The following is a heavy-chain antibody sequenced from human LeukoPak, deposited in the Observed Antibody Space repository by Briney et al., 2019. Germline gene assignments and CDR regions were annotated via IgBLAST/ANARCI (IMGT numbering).Heavy chain of an antibody. D-gene: IGHD1-26*01. Sequence: ASVKVSCEASGYTFTGYYMHWVRQAPGQGLEWMGWINPNSGGTNYARKFQGRVTMTRDTSISTAYMELSRLRSEDTAVYYCARDNGVGAISAFDIWGQGTMVTVSS. V-gene: IGHV1-2*02. J-gene: IGHJ3*02. CDR2: INPNSGGT. CDR3: ARDNGVGAISAFDI. CDR1: GYTFTGYY.